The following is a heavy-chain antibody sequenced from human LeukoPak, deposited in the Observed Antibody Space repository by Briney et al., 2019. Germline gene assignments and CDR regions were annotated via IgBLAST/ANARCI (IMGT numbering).Heavy chain of an antibody. CDR2: INTDGSVS. CDR1: GFTFSSYW. J-gene: IGHJ5*02. D-gene: IGHD3-10*01. CDR3: GRVNGDSAWVDP. Sequence: GGSLRLSCAASGFTFSSYWMYWVRQAPGKGLAWVARINTDGSVSAYPDSVEGRFTISRDNAKNTLLLQMDSLGAEDTAVYYCGRVNGDSAWVDPWGQGTLVTVSS. V-gene: IGHV3-74*01.